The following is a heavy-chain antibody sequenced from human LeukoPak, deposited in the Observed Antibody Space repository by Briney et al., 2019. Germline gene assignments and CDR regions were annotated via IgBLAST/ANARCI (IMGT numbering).Heavy chain of an antibody. D-gene: IGHD2-15*01. V-gene: IGHV1-2*02. CDR1: GYTFTGYY. CDR2: INPNSGDT. J-gene: IGHJ5*02. Sequence: ASVKVSCKASGYTFTGYYMHWVRQAPGQGLEWMGWINPNSGDTNYAQKFQGRVTMTRDTSISTAYMELSRLRSDDTAVYYCARDRWARYCSGGSCPYWFDPWGQGTLVTVSS. CDR3: ARDRWARYCSGGSCPYWFDP.